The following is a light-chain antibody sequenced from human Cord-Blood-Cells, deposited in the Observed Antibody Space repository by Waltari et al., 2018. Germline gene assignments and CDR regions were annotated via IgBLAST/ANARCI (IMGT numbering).Light chain of an antibody. J-gene: IGKJ2*01. V-gene: IGKV1-39*01. CDR2: AAS. CDR1: QSISSY. Sequence: DIQMTQPPSSPSASVGDRVTITCRASQSISSYLNWYQQIRGKAPKLLIYAASSLQSVVPSRFSVSGSETDFTLTISSLQPEDFATYYCQRSYSTPPYTFGQGTKLEIK. CDR3: QRSYSTPPYT.